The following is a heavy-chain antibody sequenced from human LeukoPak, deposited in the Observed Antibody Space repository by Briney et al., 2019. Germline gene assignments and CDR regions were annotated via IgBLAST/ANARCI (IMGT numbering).Heavy chain of an antibody. Sequence: SETLSLTCTVSGGSISSYYWSWIRQPAGKGPEWIGRIYTSGSTNYNPSLKSRVTMSVDTSKNQFSLKLSSVTAADTAVYYCASGTDYYDSSGYLSPFDYWGQGTLVTVSS. V-gene: IGHV4-4*07. CDR1: GGSISSYY. CDR2: IYTSGST. D-gene: IGHD3-22*01. CDR3: ASGTDYYDSSGYLSPFDY. J-gene: IGHJ4*02.